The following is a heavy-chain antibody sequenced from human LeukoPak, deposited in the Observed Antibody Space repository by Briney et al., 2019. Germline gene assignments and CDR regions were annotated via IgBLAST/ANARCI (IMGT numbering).Heavy chain of an antibody. Sequence: SETLSLTCTVSGGSISSSSYYWGWIRQPPGKGLEWIGSIYYSGSTYYNPSLKSRATISVDTSKNQFSLKLSSVTAADTAVYYCARQGGWLQPGHDAFDIWGQGTMVTVSS. CDR1: GGSISSSSYY. CDR3: ARQGGWLQPGHDAFDI. CDR2: IYYSGST. J-gene: IGHJ3*02. V-gene: IGHV4-39*01. D-gene: IGHD5-24*01.